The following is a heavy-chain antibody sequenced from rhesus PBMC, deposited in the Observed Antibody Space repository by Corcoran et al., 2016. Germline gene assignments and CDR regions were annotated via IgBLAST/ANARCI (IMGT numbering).Heavy chain of an antibody. CDR1: GGSISSSY. Sequence: QLQLQESGPGLVKPSETLSLTCAVSGGSISSSYWSWIRQAPGKGLEWIGYIYGSGSSTNINPSLKSRVPLSVDTSKNQLSLKLSSVTAADTAVYYCARLGYSSGWYPIDYWGQGVLVTVSS. CDR3: ARLGYSSGWYPIDY. V-gene: IGHV4-169*01. J-gene: IGHJ4*01. CDR2: IYGSGSST. D-gene: IGHD6-31*01.